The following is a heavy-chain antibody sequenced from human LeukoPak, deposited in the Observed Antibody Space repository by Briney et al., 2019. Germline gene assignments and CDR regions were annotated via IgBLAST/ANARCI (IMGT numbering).Heavy chain of an antibody. J-gene: IGHJ4*02. Sequence: GGSLRVSCAASGITVSDNYMSWVRQTPGKGLEWVSTLYPAGDTYFADSVRGRFTISRDISKNTVYLQMGSPRAEDTAVYFCARVHFPYGDFDYWGQGALVTVSS. D-gene: IGHD4-17*01. CDR2: LYPAGDT. V-gene: IGHV3-53*01. CDR3: ARVHFPYGDFDY. CDR1: GITVSDNY.